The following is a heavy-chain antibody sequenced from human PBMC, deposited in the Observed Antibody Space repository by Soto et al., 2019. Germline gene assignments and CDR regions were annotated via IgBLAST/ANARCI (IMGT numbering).Heavy chain of an antibody. J-gene: IGHJ4*02. CDR1: GDSINSDSYY. Sequence: SETLSLTCSVSGDSINSDSYYWGWIRQPPGKGLEWIGSIYYRGNTYYNPSLKTRVIISLDKSKSQFSLKLNSVTAADSAVYFCARLEGLATISYYFDYWGQGTLVTVSS. D-gene: IGHD6-19*01. CDR3: ARLEGLATISYYFDY. CDR2: IYYRGNT. V-gene: IGHV4-39*01.